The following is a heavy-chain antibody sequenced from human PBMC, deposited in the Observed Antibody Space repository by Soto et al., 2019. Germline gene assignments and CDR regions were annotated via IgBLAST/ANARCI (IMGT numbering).Heavy chain of an antibody. Sequence: GGSLRLSCAASGFSFTNAWMSWVRQAPGKGLEWVGRIKRIIDGGTADYAAPVKGRFTISRDDSKNTLYLQLNSLKTEDTAVYYCSTGSIFGVTTHAEDYWGQGTLVTVSS. CDR1: GFSFTNAW. V-gene: IGHV3-15*01. J-gene: IGHJ4*02. D-gene: IGHD3-3*01. CDR2: IKRIIDGGTA. CDR3: STGSIFGVTTHAEDY.